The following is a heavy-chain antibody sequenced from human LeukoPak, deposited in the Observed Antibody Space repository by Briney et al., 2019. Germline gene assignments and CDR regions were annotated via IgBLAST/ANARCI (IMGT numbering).Heavy chain of an antibody. CDR3: ARSIVGATFPLGY. CDR1: GYSISSGYY. D-gene: IGHD1-26*01. J-gene: IGHJ4*02. V-gene: IGHV4-38-2*01. CDR2: IYHSGST. Sequence: SETLSLTCAVSGYSISSGYYWGWIRQPPGKGLEWIGSIYHSGSTYYNPSLKSRVTISVDTSKNQFSLNLSSVTAADTAVYYCARSIVGATFPLGYWGQGALLTVS.